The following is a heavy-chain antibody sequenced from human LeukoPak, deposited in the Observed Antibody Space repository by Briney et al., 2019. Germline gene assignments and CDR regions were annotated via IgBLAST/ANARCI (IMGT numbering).Heavy chain of an antibody. D-gene: IGHD3-10*01. CDR1: GDSISSSSYY. CDR2: IPYSGST. Sequence: KPSETLSLTCTVSGDSISSSSYYWGWIRQPPGKGLEWIGSIPYSGSTYYNPSLKSRLTISVDTSKNQFSLKLSSVTAADTAVYYCARCNDYYVSGSYYKTFDYWGQGTLVTVSS. V-gene: IGHV4-39*07. CDR3: ARCNDYYVSGSYYKTFDY. J-gene: IGHJ4*02.